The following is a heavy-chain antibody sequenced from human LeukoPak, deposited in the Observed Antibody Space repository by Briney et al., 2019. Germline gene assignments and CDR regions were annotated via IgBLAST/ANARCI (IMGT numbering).Heavy chain of an antibody. V-gene: IGHV3-7*01. CDR1: GFIFSGNW. CDR2: IRPDGSAE. CDR3: ARWRFDSGSHHIDY. Sequence: GGSLRLSCVASGFIFSGNWMTWVRQAPGKGLEWVANIRPDGSAEYFADSVKGRFAISRDNAKNSLYLQMNSLRGEDTAVYYCARWRFDSGSHHIDYWGQGTLVTVFS. D-gene: IGHD3-10*01. J-gene: IGHJ4*02.